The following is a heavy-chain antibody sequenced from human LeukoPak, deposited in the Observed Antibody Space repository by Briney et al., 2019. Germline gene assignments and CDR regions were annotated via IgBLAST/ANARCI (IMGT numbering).Heavy chain of an antibody. Sequence: GGSLRLSCAASGFTFSSYGMHWVRQAPGKGLEWVAFIRYDGSNKYYADSVKGRFTISRDNSKNTLYLQMNSLRAEDTAVYYCARGAGYCSGGSCLDPFDYWGQGTLVTVSS. V-gene: IGHV3-30*02. J-gene: IGHJ4*02. CDR2: IRYDGSNK. CDR1: GFTFSSYG. D-gene: IGHD2-15*01. CDR3: ARGAGYCSGGSCLDPFDY.